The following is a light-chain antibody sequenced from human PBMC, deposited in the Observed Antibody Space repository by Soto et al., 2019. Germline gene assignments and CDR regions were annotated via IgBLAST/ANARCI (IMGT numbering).Light chain of an antibody. Sequence: QSVLTQPPSVSGAPGQRVTISCTGSSSNIGSSFDVHWYQRLPGTAPKLLIYGNTNRPSGVPDRFSGSKSGNSASLAITGLQAEDEADYYCHSYDTILSGSVFGGGTKVTVL. CDR2: GNT. CDR3: HSYDTILSGSV. CDR1: SSNIGSSFD. J-gene: IGLJ2*01. V-gene: IGLV1-40*01.